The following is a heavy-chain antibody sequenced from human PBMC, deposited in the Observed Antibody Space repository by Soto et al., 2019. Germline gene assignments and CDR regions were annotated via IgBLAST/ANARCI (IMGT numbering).Heavy chain of an antibody. CDR1: GGSISSSSYY. Sequence: SETLSLTCTVSGGSISSSSYYWGWIRQPPGKGLEWIGSIYYSGSTYYNPSLKSRVTISVDTSKNQFSLKLSSVTAADTAVYYCASGTYYYDSSGYYSDAFDIWGQGTMVTVSS. CDR3: ASGTYYYDSSGYYSDAFDI. J-gene: IGHJ3*02. D-gene: IGHD3-22*01. V-gene: IGHV4-39*01. CDR2: IYYSGST.